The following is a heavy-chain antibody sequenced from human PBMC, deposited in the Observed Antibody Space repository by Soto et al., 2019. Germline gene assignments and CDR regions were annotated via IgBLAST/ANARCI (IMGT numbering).Heavy chain of an antibody. Sequence: PSETLSLTCTVSGGSISSYYWSWIRQPPGKGLERIGYIYYSGSTNYNPSLKSRVTISVDTSKNQFSLKLSSVTAADTAVYYCARERVGYCSSTSCYLYYYGMDVWGQGTTVTVSS. CDR1: GGSISSYY. CDR2: IYYSGST. V-gene: IGHV4-59*01. D-gene: IGHD2-2*03. J-gene: IGHJ6*02. CDR3: ARERVGYCSSTSCYLYYYGMDV.